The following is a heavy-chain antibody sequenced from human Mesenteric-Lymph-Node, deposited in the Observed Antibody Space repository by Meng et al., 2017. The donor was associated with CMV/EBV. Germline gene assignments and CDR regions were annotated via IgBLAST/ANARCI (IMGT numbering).Heavy chain of an antibody. CDR3: RSTLWSGYSQPYYYYYYGMDV. CDR2: ISSSGSTI. J-gene: IGHJ6*02. Sequence: GGSLRLSCVASGFTFSSYSMNWVRQAPGKGLEWVSYISSSGSTIYYADSVKGRFTISRDNAKNSLYLQMNSLRAEDTAVYYCRSTLWSGYSQPYYYYYYGMDVWGQGTTVTVSS. V-gene: IGHV3-48*04. D-gene: IGHD3-3*01. CDR1: GFTFSSYS.